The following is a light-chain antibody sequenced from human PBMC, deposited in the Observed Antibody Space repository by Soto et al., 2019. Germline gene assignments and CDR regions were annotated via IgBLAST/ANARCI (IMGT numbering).Light chain of an antibody. CDR3: SSFTTTDILV. J-gene: IGLJ3*02. Sequence: QSALTQPASVSGSLGQSITISCTGTSGDVGAYNFVSWFQHYPGKAPKIILYDVISRPSGVSNRFSGSKSGNTATLTISGLQAEDEANYYCSSFTTTDILVLGGGTKLTFL. CDR1: SGDVGAYNF. CDR2: DVI. V-gene: IGLV2-14*03.